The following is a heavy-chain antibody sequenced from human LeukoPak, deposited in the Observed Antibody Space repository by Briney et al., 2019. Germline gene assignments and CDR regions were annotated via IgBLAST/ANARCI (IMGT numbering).Heavy chain of an antibody. J-gene: IGHJ4*02. CDR2: INHSGST. CDR1: GGSFSGYY. V-gene: IGHV4-34*01. Sequence: SETLSLTCAVYGGSFSGYYWSWIRQPPGKGLEWIGEINHSGSTNYNPSLKSRVTISVDTSKNQFSLKLSSVTAADTAVYYCARRPLVGATTREAGSFDYWGQGTLVTVSS. D-gene: IGHD1-26*01. CDR3: ARRPLVGATTREAGSFDY.